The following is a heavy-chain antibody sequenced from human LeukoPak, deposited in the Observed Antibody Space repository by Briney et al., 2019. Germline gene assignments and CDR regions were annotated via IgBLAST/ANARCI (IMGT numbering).Heavy chain of an antibody. Sequence: SETLSLSCTVSGGSISTSSYYWGWIRQPPGKGLEWIGSIFYSGSTYYNPSLKSRVTVSLDTSKNQFSLKLSSVTAADTAVYYCARLGDGDSWYYFDYWGQGTLVTVSS. V-gene: IGHV4-39*07. CDR2: IFYSGST. J-gene: IGHJ4*02. CDR3: ARLGDGDSWYYFDY. D-gene: IGHD2-21*01. CDR1: GGSISTSSYY.